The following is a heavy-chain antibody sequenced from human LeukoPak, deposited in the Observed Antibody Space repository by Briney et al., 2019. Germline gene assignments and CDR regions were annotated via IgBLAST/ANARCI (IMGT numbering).Heavy chain of an antibody. J-gene: IGHJ4*02. CDR2: IYHSGGT. CDR3: ARHRGSSSNFDY. V-gene: IGHV4-39*01. Sequence: SSETLSLTCTVSGGSISSSSYYWGWIRQPPGKGLEWIGNIYHSGGTYYNPSLTSRVTISVDTSKNQFSLKLSSVTATDTAVYYCARHRGSSSNFDYWGQGTLVTVSS. CDR1: GGSISSSSYY. D-gene: IGHD6-6*01.